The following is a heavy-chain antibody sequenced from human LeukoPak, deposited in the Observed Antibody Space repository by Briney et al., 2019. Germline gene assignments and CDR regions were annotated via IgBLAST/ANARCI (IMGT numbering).Heavy chain of an antibody. D-gene: IGHD2-15*01. CDR3: AKDCSGANCYVS. CDR1: EFTFSSYA. J-gene: IGHJ5*01. V-gene: IGHV3-23*01. CDR2: ISGSGDST. Sequence: GGSLRLSCAASEFTFSSYAMSWVRQAPGKGLEWVSAISGSGDSTFYADSVKGRFTISRDNSKNTLFPQMNSLRTEDTAVYYCAKDCSGANCYVSWGQGTLVTVSS.